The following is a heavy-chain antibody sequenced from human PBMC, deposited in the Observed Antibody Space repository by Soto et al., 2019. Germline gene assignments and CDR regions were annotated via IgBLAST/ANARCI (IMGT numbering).Heavy chain of an antibody. Sequence: QLQLQESGPGLVKPSETLSLTCTVSGGSISSSSYYWGWIRQPPGKGLEWIGSIYYSGSTYYNPSLKSRVTISVDTSKNQFSLKLSSVTAADTAVYYCARRNYDFWSGYPLPYFDYWGQGTLVTVSS. CDR1: GGSISSSSYY. CDR3: ARRNYDFWSGYPLPYFDY. V-gene: IGHV4-39*01. D-gene: IGHD3-3*01. J-gene: IGHJ4*02. CDR2: IYYSGST.